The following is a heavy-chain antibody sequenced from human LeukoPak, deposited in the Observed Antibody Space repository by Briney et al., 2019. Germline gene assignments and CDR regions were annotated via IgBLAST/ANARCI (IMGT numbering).Heavy chain of an antibody. CDR1: GFTVSINY. V-gene: IGHV3-66*01. Sequence: GGSLRLSCAASGFTVSINYMNWVRQAPGKGLEWVSVIYPGDSTYYADSVKGRFTISRDNSKNTLYLQMNSLRPEDTAVYYCAGSLAYCGGDCRLGDYWGQGTLVTVSS. CDR2: IYPGDST. CDR3: AGSLAYCGGDCRLGDY. D-gene: IGHD2-21*02. J-gene: IGHJ4*02.